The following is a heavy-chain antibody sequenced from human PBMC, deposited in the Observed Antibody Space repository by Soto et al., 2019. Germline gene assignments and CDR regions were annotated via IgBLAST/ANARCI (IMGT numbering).Heavy chain of an antibody. Sequence: SETLSLTCAVYGGSFSGYYWSWIRQPPGKWLEWIGEINHSGSTNYNPPLKSRVTISVATSKNQFSLKLSSVTAADTAVYYCARGHSSSGYTNWFDPWGQGTLVTVSS. D-gene: IGHD3-22*01. J-gene: IGHJ5*02. CDR1: GGSFSGYY. CDR3: ARGHSSSGYTNWFDP. V-gene: IGHV4-34*01. CDR2: INHSGST.